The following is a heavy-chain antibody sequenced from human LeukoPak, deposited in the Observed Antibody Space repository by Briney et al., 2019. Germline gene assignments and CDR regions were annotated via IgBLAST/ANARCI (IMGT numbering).Heavy chain of an antibody. D-gene: IGHD6-13*01. Sequence: EASVKVSCKAPGYTFTGYYMHWVRQAPGQGLEWMGWINPNSGGTNYAQKFQGRVTMTRDTSISTAYMELSRLRSDDTAVYYCARVWSPSSWYWYYWGQGTLVTVSS. CDR1: GYTFTGYY. J-gene: IGHJ4*02. V-gene: IGHV1-2*02. CDR2: INPNSGGT. CDR3: ARVWSPSSWYWYY.